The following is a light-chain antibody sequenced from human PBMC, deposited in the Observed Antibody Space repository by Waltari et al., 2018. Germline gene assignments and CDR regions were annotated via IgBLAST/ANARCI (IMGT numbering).Light chain of an antibody. CDR3: QQYENLPLT. J-gene: IGKJ4*01. CDR1: QDISNY. Sequence: DIQMTQSPSSLSASVGDRVTITCQASQDISNYLNWYQQKPGKAPKLLIYDASNLETVVPSRFSGSGSGTDFTFTISSLQPEDIATYYCQQYENLPLTFGGGTKVEIK. CDR2: DAS. V-gene: IGKV1-33*01.